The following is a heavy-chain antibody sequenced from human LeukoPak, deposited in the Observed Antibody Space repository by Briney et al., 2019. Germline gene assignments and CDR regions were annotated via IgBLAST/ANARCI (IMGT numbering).Heavy chain of an antibody. J-gene: IGHJ3*02. CDR1: GFTFSSYA. V-gene: IGHV3-30*09. Sequence: GGSLGLSCAASGFTFSSYAMHWVRQAPGKGLEWVAVISFDGSNKYYADSVKGRFAISRDYSENTMYLHMNNLRAEDATVYFCARDFPDWSDAFDIWGQGTMVTVSS. CDR3: ARDFPDWSDAFDI. CDR2: ISFDGSNK. D-gene: IGHD3/OR15-3a*01.